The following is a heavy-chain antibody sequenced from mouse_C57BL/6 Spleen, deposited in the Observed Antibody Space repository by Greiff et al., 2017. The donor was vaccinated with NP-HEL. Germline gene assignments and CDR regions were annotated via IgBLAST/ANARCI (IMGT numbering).Heavy chain of an antibody. CDR2: IDPSDSET. V-gene: IGHV1-52*01. D-gene: IGHD2-12*01. J-gene: IGHJ4*01. CDR1: GYTFTSYW. Sequence: QVQLQQSGAELVRPGSSVKLSCKASGYTFTSYWMHWVKQRPIQGLEWIGNIDPSDSETHYNQKFKDKATLTVDKSSSTAYMQLSSLTSEDSAVYYCARSECYGYAMDYWGQGTSVTVSS. CDR3: ARSECYGYAMDY.